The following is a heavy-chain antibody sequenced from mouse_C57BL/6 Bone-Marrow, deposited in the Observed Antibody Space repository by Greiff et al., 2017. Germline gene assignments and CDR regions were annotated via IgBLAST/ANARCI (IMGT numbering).Heavy chain of an antibody. Sequence: EVKLVESGGGLVKPGGSLKLSCAASGFTFSDYGMHWVRQAPEKGLEWVAYISSGSSTIYYADTVKGRFTISRDNAKNHLFLQMTSLRSEDTAMYYCATLSHYYAMDYWGQGTSVTVSS. D-gene: IGHD2-3*01. CDR1: GFTFSDYG. CDR2: ISSGSSTI. CDR3: ATLSHYYAMDY. V-gene: IGHV5-17*01. J-gene: IGHJ4*01.